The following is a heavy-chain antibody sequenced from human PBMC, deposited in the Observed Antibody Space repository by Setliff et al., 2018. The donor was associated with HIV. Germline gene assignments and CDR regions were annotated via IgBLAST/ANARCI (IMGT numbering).Heavy chain of an antibody. Sequence: AVQVSCKASGHTPRHYGINWIRQAPGQGLEWVGSLIPVLGEPHYAPRFQGRVTITADDSTNTAYLELSNLRFDDTTTYYCARGVLYGLSEYWGTGSLVTVSS. CDR3: ARGVLYGLSEY. CDR1: GHTPRHYG. D-gene: IGHD3-10*01. V-gene: IGHV1-69*11. CDR2: LIPVLGEP. J-gene: IGHJ4*02.